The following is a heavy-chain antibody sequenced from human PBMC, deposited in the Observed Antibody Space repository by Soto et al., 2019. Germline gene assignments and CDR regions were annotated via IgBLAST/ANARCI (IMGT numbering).Heavy chain of an antibody. CDR3: ARDNDSSGYYYPWYFDL. D-gene: IGHD3-22*01. J-gene: IGHJ2*01. V-gene: IGHV1-8*01. Sequence: QVPLVQSGAEVKKPGASVKVSCKASGYTFTSYDINWVRQATGQGLEWMGWMNPNSGNTGYAQKFQGRVTMTRNTSISTAYMELSSLRSEDTAVYYCARDNDSSGYYYPWYFDLWGRGTLVTVSS. CDR2: MNPNSGNT. CDR1: GYTFTSYD.